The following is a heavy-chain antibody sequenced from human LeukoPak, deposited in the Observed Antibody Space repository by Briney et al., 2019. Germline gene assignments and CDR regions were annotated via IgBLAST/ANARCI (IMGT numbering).Heavy chain of an antibody. J-gene: IGHJ4*02. V-gene: IGHV1-18*01. CDR2: ISAYNGYT. Sequence: ASVKVSCKASGYTFTNYGISWVRQAPRQGLEWMGWISAYNGYTHYAQMLQGRVTMTTDTPTSTAYMELRSLRSEDTAVYYCARGPWTYGSGKGAQYYFDYWGQGTLVTVSS. D-gene: IGHD3-10*01. CDR3: ARGPWTYGSGKGAQYYFDY. CDR1: GYTFTNYG.